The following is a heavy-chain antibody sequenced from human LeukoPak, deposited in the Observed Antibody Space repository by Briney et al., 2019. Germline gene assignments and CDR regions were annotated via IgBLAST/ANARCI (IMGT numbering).Heavy chain of an antibody. Sequence: GGSLRLSCAASGFTFSSYAMSWVRQAPGKGLECVSAISGSGDSTYYGDSVTGRFTISRDNSKNTLYQQMNSLRAEDTAVYYCAKTRPLDSSSWSHGDYWGQGTLVTVSS. CDR3: AKTRPLDSSSWSHGDY. CDR1: GFTFSSYA. D-gene: IGHD6-13*01. J-gene: IGHJ4*02. V-gene: IGHV3-23*01. CDR2: ISGSGDST.